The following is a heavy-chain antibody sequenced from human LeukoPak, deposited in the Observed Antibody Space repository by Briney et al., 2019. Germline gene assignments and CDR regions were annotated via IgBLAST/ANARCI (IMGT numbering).Heavy chain of an antibody. CDR2: IYPGDSDT. J-gene: IGHJ4*02. Sequence: GESLKISCKDSGNSFTTYWIGWVRQMPGKGLEWMGIIYPGDSDTRYSPSFQGQVTFSADKSISTAYLQWSRLEASDTAMYYCARLPTLTGYIEYWGQGTLVTVSS. CDR1: GNSFTTYW. V-gene: IGHV5-51*01. D-gene: IGHD3-9*01. CDR3: ARLPTLTGYIEY.